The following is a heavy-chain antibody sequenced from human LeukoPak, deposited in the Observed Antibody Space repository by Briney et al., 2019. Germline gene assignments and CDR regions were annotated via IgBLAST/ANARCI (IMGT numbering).Heavy chain of an antibody. V-gene: IGHV3-30*18. CDR3: AKDVRRLSITGTTGYFDY. J-gene: IGHJ4*02. CDR2: ISYDGSNK. CDR1: GFTFSSYG. D-gene: IGHD1-20*01. Sequence: PGGSLRLSCAASGFTFSSYGMHWVRQAPGKGLEWVAVISYDGSNKYYADSVKGRFTISRDNSKNTLYLQMNSLRAEDTAVYYCAKDVRRLSITGTTGYFDYWGQGTLVTVSS.